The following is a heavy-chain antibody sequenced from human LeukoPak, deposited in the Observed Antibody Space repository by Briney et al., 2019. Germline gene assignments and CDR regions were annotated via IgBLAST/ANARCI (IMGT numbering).Heavy chain of an antibody. J-gene: IGHJ5*02. Sequence: GGSLRLSCAASGFTFSSYWMHWVRQAPGKGLVWVSRINSDGSSTSYADSVKGRFTISRDNAKNTLYLQMNSLRAEDTAVYYCASDGPKHLNWFDPWGQGTLVTVSS. CDR1: GFTFSSYW. CDR2: INSDGSST. CDR3: ASDGPKHLNWFDP. V-gene: IGHV3-74*01.